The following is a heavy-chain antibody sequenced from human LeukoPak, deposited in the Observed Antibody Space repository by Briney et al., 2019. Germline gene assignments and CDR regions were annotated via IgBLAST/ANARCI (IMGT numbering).Heavy chain of an antibody. CDR3: AAEDYCSSTSCGSDY. CDR1: GGTFSSYA. D-gene: IGHD2-2*01. J-gene: IGHJ4*02. Sequence: ASVKVPCKASGGTFSSYAISWVRQAPGQGLEWMGGIIPIFGTANYAQKFQGRVTITADESTSTAYMELSSLRSEDTAVYYCAAEDYCSSTSCGSDYWGQGTLVTVSS. V-gene: IGHV1-69*13. CDR2: IIPIFGTA.